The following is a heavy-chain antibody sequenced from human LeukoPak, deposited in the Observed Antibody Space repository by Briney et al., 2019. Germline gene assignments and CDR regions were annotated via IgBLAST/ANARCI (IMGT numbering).Heavy chain of an antibody. Sequence: GGSLRLSCAASGFTFSSYSMNWVRQAPGKGLVWVSHTNSDGSATDYTDSVRGRFTISRDNAKNTLYLHMNSLTVEDTAVYYCGRGMRDYYGLDYWGQGILVTVSS. CDR2: TNSDGSAT. J-gene: IGHJ4*02. CDR1: GFTFSSYS. V-gene: IGHV3-74*01. CDR3: GRGMRDYYGLDY. D-gene: IGHD3-10*01.